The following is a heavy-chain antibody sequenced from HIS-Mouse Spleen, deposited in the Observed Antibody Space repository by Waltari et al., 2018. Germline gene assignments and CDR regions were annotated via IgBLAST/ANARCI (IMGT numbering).Heavy chain of an antibody. CDR1: GGSISSSSYY. J-gene: IGHJ2*01. CDR3: AREIPYSSSWYDWYFDL. D-gene: IGHD6-13*01. CDR2: IYYSERP. V-gene: IGHV4-39*07. Sequence: QLQLQESGPGLVKPSETLSLTCTVSGGSISSSSYYWGWIRQPPGKGLEWIGGIYYSERPTYNPSLKGRVTRSVDTAKNQFSLKLSSVTAADTAVYYCAREIPYSSSWYDWYFDLWGRGTLVTVSS.